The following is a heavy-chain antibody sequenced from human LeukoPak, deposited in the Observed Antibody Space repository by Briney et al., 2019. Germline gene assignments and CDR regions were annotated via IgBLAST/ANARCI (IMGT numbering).Heavy chain of an antibody. CDR1: GGSISSYY. J-gene: IGHJ3*02. V-gene: IGHV4-59*12. CDR2: IYYSGST. D-gene: IGHD3-22*01. CDR3: AREANYYDSSGYLGAFDI. Sequence: PSETLSLTCTVSGGSISSYYWTWIRQPPGKGLEWIGYIYYSGSTNYNPSLKSRVTISLDTSKNQFSLKLSSVTAADTAVYYCAREANYYDSSGYLGAFDIWGQGTMVTVSS.